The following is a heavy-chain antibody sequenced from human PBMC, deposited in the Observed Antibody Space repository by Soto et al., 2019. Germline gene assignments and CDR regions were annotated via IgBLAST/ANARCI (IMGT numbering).Heavy chain of an antibody. CDR1: GDTFSSYG. V-gene: IGHV1-69*13. D-gene: IGHD5-12*01. CDR2: IIPIFGKT. CDR3: ARGTRDGYNRAHYYYYYAMDV. Sequence: SVKVSCKASGDTFSSYGINWVRQAPGQGLEWMGGIIPIFGKTNYAQKFQGRVTITADEFTSTAYMELSSLRSEDTAMYYCARGTRDGYNRAHYYYYYAMDVWGQGTTVTVSS. J-gene: IGHJ6*02.